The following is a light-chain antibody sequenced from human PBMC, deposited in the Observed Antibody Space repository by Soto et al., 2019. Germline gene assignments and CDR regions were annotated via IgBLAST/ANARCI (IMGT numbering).Light chain of an antibody. CDR3: CLYIGATTYV. CDR2: EVS. V-gene: IGLV2-14*01. Sequence: QSALTLPASVSGSPGQSITISCTGTSSDVGSYNYVSWYQLHPGKAPKLMIYEVSNRPSGVSNRFSGSKSGDTASLTISGLQAEDEADYYCCLYIGATTYVFGTGTKVTVL. J-gene: IGLJ1*01. CDR1: SSDVGSYNY.